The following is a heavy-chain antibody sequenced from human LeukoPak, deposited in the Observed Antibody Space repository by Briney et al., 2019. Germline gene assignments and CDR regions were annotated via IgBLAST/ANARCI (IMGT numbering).Heavy chain of an antibody. V-gene: IGHV1-2*02. CDR2: INPNSGDA. Sequence: ASVKVSCKASGYTFTGYYIHWVRQAPGQGLEWMGWINPNSGDANYAQKFQGRVTMTRDTSISTAYMELSRLRSDDTAVYYCAREASTYYDYVWGSYREDFDYWGQGTLVTVSS. CDR1: GYTFTGYY. CDR3: AREASTYYDYVWGSYREDFDY. J-gene: IGHJ4*02. D-gene: IGHD3-16*02.